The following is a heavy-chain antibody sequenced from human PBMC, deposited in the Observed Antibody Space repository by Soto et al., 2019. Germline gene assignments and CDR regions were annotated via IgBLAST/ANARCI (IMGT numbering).Heavy chain of an antibody. D-gene: IGHD6-13*01. V-gene: IGHV5-51*01. CDR3: ASQLRYSSSWGAFDI. CDR2: IYPGDSDT. CDR1: GYSFTSYW. Sequence: GESLKISCKGSGYSFTSYWIGWVRQMPGKGLEWMGIIYPGDSDTRYSPSFQGQVTISADKSISTAYLRWSSLKASDTAMYYCASQLRYSSSWGAFDIWGQGTMVTVSS. J-gene: IGHJ3*02.